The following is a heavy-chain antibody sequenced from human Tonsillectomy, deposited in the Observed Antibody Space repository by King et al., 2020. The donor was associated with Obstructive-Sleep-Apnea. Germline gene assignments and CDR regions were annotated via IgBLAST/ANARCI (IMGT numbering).Heavy chain of an antibody. Sequence: QLVQSGAKVKRPGASVKVSCKASGYTFTDYWIHWVRQAPGQGLECMGWMNPNSGGTNCAQKFQGRVTMTRDTSISTAYMELSSLRSDDTAVYFCAIWLSGYFDYWGQGTLVTVSS. D-gene: IGHD5-18*01. V-gene: IGHV1-2*02. CDR2: MNPNSGGT. J-gene: IGHJ4*02. CDR3: AIWLSGYFDY. CDR1: GYTFTDYW.